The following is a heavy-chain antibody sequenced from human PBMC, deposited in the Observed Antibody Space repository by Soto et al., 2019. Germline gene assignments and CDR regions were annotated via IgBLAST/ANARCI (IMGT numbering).Heavy chain of an antibody. Sequence: EVQLVESGGGLVQPGGSLRLSCAASGFTVSSNYMTWVRQAPGKGLEWVSVIYSGGNTYYADSVKGRFTIARDNYMNTLYLQMNSLSAEDTAVYYCARQQYYYGSGRGYYYYMDVWGKGTTVTVSS. V-gene: IGHV3-66*04. CDR3: ARQQYYYGSGRGYYYYMDV. D-gene: IGHD3-10*01. CDR2: IYSGGNT. CDR1: GFTVSSNY. J-gene: IGHJ6*03.